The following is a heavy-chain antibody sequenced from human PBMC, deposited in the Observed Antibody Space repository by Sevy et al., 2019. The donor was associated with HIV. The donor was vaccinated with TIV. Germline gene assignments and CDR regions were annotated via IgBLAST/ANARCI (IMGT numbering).Heavy chain of an antibody. CDR3: TTDFYYYGSGSYNNCFDP. J-gene: IGHJ5*02. D-gene: IGHD3-10*01. CDR2: IKSKTDGGTT. CDR1: GFTFSNAW. Sequence: GGSLRLSCAASGFTFSNAWMSWVRQAPGKGLEWVGRIKSKTDGGTTDYAAPVKGRFTISRDDSKSTLYLQMNSLKTEDTAVYYCTTDFYYYGSGSYNNCFDPWGQGTLVTVSS. V-gene: IGHV3-15*01.